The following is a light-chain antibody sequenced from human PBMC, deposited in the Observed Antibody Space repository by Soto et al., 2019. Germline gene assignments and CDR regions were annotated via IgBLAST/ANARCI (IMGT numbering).Light chain of an antibody. CDR3: CSYAGSNNFYV. Sequence: QSVLTQPPSASGSPGQSVTISCAGTSNDVGYYDFVSWHQQYPGKAPKVIIYDVTKRPSGVPDRFSGSRSGNMASLTISGLRAEDEDYYYCCSYAGSNNFYVFGSGTKVTVL. CDR2: DVT. CDR1: SNDVGYYDF. V-gene: IGLV2-8*01. J-gene: IGLJ1*01.